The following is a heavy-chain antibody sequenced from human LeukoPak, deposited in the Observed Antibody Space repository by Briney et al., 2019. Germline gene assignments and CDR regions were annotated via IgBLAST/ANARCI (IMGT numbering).Heavy chain of an antibody. J-gene: IGHJ4*02. CDR3: AREHAGIAMVLDY. CDR2: INPSGGST. D-gene: IGHD5-18*01. V-gene: IGHV1-46*01. CDR1: GYTFTSYY. Sequence: ASVTVSCKASGYTFTSYYMHWVRQAPGQGLEWMGIINPSGGSTSYAQKFQGRVTMTRDTSTSAVYMELSSLRSEDTAVYYCAREHAGIAMVLDYWGQGTLVTVSS.